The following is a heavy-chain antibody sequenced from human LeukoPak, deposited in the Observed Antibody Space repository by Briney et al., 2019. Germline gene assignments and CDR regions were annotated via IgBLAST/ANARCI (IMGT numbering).Heavy chain of an antibody. Sequence: GASVKVSCKASGYTFTGYYIHWVRQAPGQGLEWMGWVNPDSGDTNYAQRFQGRATMTRDTPISTAYMEKRRLTSDDTAVYYCARGSYDSSDFEYFQHWGQGTLVTVSS. V-gene: IGHV1-2*02. CDR1: GYTFTGYY. CDR2: VNPDSGDT. J-gene: IGHJ1*01. D-gene: IGHD3-22*01. CDR3: ARGSYDSSDFEYFQH.